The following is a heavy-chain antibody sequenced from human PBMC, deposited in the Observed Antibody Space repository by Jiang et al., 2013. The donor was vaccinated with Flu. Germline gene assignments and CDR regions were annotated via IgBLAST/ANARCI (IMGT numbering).Heavy chain of an antibody. CDR2: IYTSGST. CDR3: ARDWVPALWFGELGGDFWFDP. V-gene: IGHV4-4*07. D-gene: IGHD3-10*01. J-gene: IGHJ5*02. CDR1: GGSISSYY. Sequence: KPSETLSLTCTVSGGSISSYYWSWIRQPAGKGLEWIGRIYTSGSTNYNPSLKSRVTMSVDTSKNQFSLKLSSVTAADTAVYYCARDWVPALWFGELGGDFWFDPWGQGTLVTVSS.